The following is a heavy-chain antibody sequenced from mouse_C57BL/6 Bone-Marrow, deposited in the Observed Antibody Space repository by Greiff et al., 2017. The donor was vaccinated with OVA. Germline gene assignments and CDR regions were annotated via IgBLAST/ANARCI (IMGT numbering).Heavy chain of an antibody. CDR1: GYTFTDYN. J-gene: IGHJ3*01. V-gene: IGHV1-18*01. D-gene: IGHD3-3*01. CDR2: INPNNGGT. CDR3: ARPCRVSWFAY. Sequence: VQLQQSGPELVKPGASVKIPCKASGYTFTDYNMDWVKQSHGKSLEWIGDINPNNGGTIYNQKFKGKATLTVDKSSSTAYMELRSLTSEDTAVYYCARPCRVSWFAYWGQGTLVTVSA.